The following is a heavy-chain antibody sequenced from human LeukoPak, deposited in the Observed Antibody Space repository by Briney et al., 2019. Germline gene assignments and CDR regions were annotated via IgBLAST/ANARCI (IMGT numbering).Heavy chain of an antibody. V-gene: IGHV4-31*03. CDR1: GGSISSGGYY. CDR2: IYYSGST. J-gene: IGHJ4*02. Sequence: SETLSLTCTVSGGSISSGGYYWSWIRQHPGKGLEWIGYIYYSGSTYYNPSLKSRVTISVDTSKNQFSLKLSSVTAADTAVYYCARHAPGGFGELEPFDYWGQGILVTVSS. D-gene: IGHD3-10*01. CDR3: ARHAPGGFGELEPFDY.